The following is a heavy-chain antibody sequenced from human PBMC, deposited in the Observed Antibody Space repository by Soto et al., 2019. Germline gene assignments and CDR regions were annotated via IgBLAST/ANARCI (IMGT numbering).Heavy chain of an antibody. CDR2: ISYDGSNK. J-gene: IGHJ4*02. D-gene: IGHD4-17*01. CDR1: GFTFSSYA. V-gene: IGHV3-30-3*01. Sequence: GGSLRLSCAASGFTFSSYAMHWVRQAPGKGLEWVAVISYDGSNKYYADSVKGRFTISRDNSKNTLYLQMNSLRAEDTDVYYCARDLNDYGDYVMDYWGQGTLVTVSS. CDR3: ARDLNDYGDYVMDY.